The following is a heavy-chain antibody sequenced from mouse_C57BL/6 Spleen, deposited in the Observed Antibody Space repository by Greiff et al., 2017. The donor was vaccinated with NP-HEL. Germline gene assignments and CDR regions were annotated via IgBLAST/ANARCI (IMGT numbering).Heavy chain of an antibody. J-gene: IGHJ1*03. D-gene: IGHD4-1*02. CDR1: GFTFSSYA. CDR2: LSSGGDYI. Sequence: EVQLVESGEGLVKPGGSLKLSCAASGFTFSSYAMSWVRQTPEKRLEWVAYLSSGGDYIYYADTVKGRFTISRDNARNTLYLQMSSLKSEDTAMYYCTRVNWDAWYFDVWGTGTTVTVSS. V-gene: IGHV5-9-1*02. CDR3: TRVNWDAWYFDV.